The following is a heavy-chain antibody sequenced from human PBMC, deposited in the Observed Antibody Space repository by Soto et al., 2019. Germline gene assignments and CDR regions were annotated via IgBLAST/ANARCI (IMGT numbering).Heavy chain of an antibody. CDR3: ARDLYSYGYPDY. V-gene: IGHV3-30*03. CDR2: MSYDGSRK. CDR1: GFIFGAYG. D-gene: IGHD5-18*01. J-gene: IGHJ4*02. Sequence: QVHLVESGGGVVQPGRSLRLSCAASGFIFGAYGMHWVRQAPGKGLEWVAVMSYDGSRKYYADSVKGRFTISRDNSNNTLSLEMNSLKTEDTAVYYWARDLYSYGYPDYWGQGTLVTVSS.